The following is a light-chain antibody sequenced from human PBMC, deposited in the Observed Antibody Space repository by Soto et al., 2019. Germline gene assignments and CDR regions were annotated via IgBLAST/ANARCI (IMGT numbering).Light chain of an antibody. V-gene: IGKV1-5*03. Sequence: IQMTQSPWTLSASVGGRVTITWRASQTISSRLAWYQQKPGKAPKLLIYKASTLKSGVPSRFSGSGSGTEFTLTISSLQPDDFATYYCQHYNSYSEAFGQGTKVDIK. J-gene: IGKJ1*01. CDR2: KAS. CDR3: QHYNSYSEA. CDR1: QTISSR.